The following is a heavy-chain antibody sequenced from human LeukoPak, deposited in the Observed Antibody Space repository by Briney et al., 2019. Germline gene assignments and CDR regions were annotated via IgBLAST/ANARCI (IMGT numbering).Heavy chain of an antibody. D-gene: IGHD1-26*01. J-gene: IGHJ4*02. CDR1: GFTFSSYG. Sequence: GGSLRLSCAASGFTFSSYGMHWVRQAPGKGLEWVAFIRYDGSNKYYADSVKGRFTISRDNSKNTLYLKMNSLRAEDTAVYYCAKDSIVGAREIDYWGQGTLVTVSS. CDR3: AKDSIVGAREIDY. CDR2: IRYDGSNK. V-gene: IGHV3-30*02.